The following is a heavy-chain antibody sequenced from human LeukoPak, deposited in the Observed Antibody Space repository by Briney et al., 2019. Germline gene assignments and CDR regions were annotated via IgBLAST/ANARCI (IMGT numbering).Heavy chain of an antibody. V-gene: IGHV3-23*01. CDR2: IDASGVNT. D-gene: IGHD6-19*01. Sequence: GGSLRLSCAASRFTFSGYAMYWVGRLPGRGREWFSCIDASGVNTYYADSVKGRFTISRDNSRNTLYLQMNSLRAEDTAVYYCAKGSGSGWYGWFDPWGQGTLVTVSS. J-gene: IGHJ5*02. CDR1: RFTFSGYA. CDR3: AKGSGSGWYGWFDP.